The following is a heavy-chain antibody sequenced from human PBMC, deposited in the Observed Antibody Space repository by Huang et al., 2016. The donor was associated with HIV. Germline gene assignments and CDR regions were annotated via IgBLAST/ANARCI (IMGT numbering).Heavy chain of an antibody. V-gene: IGHV1-8*01. D-gene: IGHD6-19*01. CDR1: VYIFSNYD. CDR2: LKPNSGKT. CDR3: ARLTSGWYQDY. Sequence: QVQLVQSGPEVKKPGASVKVSCQTSVYIFSNYDINWVRPAPGQGLQWMGWLKPNSGKTAYGQNFQGRVTLTRSTATGAAYMVLNSLTSQDTAVYYCARLTSGWYQDYWGQGTLVTVSS. J-gene: IGHJ4*02.